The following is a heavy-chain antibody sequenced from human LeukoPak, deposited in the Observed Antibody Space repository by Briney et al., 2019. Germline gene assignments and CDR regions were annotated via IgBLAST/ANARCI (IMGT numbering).Heavy chain of an antibody. Sequence: ASVKVSCKASGGTFSSHAISWVRQAPGQGLEWMGGIIPIFGTANYARKFQGRVTITADESTSTAYMELSSLRSEDTAVYYCARGPPLTATILGNWFDPWGQGTLVTVSS. CDR2: IIPIFGTA. J-gene: IGHJ5*02. CDR1: GGTFSSHA. D-gene: IGHD3-9*01. CDR3: ARGPPLTATILGNWFDP. V-gene: IGHV1-69*13.